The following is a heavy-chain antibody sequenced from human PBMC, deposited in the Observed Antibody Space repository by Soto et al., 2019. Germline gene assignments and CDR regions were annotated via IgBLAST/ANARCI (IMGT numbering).Heavy chain of an antibody. D-gene: IGHD6-13*01. Sequence: PGGSLRHSCAASGFTFSSYAMSWVRQAPGKGLEWVSAISGSGGSTYYADSVKGRFTISGDNAKNSLYLQMNSLRAEDTAVYYCARHPERIAQIGWFDPWGQGTLVTVAS. CDR3: ARHPERIAQIGWFDP. J-gene: IGHJ5*02. CDR1: GFTFSSYA. V-gene: IGHV3-23*01. CDR2: ISGSGGST.